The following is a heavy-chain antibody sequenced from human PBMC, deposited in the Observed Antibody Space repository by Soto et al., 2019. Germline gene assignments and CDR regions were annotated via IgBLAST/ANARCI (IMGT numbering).Heavy chain of an antibody. V-gene: IGHV3-7*01. CDR1: GFTFSSYW. CDR2: IKQDGSEK. Sequence: EVQLVESGGGLVQPGGSLRLSCAASGFTFSSYWMSWVRQAPGEGLEWVANIKQDGSEKYYVDSVKGRFTISRDNAKNSLYLQMNRLRAEDTAVYYCARESLPYNNLYYNGMDVWGQGTTVTVSS. D-gene: IGHD1-20*01. J-gene: IGHJ6*02. CDR3: ARESLPYNNLYYNGMDV.